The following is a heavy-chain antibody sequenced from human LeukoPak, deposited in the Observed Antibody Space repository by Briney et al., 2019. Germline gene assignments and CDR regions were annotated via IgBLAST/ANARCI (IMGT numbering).Heavy chain of an antibody. CDR3: AREGTVTTDNGMDV. CDR1: GYTFTSYD. Sequence: GASVKVSCKASGYTFTSYDIKWVRQATGQGLEWMGWMNPNSGNTGYAQKFQGRVTMTRNTSISTAYMELSSLRSEDTAVYYCAREGTVTTDNGMDVWGQGTTVTVSS. J-gene: IGHJ6*02. CDR2: MNPNSGNT. V-gene: IGHV1-8*01. D-gene: IGHD4-4*01.